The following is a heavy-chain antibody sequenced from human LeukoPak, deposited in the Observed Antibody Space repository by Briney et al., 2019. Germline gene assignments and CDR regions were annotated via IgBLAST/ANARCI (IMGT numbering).Heavy chain of an antibody. CDR3: AITAMVTPSFDY. CDR1: GGSISSDY. J-gene: IGHJ4*02. Sequence: SETLSLTCTVSGGSISSDYWSWIRQPPGKGLEWIGEINHSGSTNYNPSLKSRVTISVDTSKNQFSLKLSSVTAADTAVYYCAITAMVTPSFDYWGQGTLVTVSS. V-gene: IGHV4-34*01. CDR2: INHSGST. D-gene: IGHD5-18*01.